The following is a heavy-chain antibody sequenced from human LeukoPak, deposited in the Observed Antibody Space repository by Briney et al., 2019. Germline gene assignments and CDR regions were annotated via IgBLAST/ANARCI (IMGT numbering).Heavy chain of an antibody. CDR3: ARDSGGDTYNDYFDS. CDR2: INSNGDST. V-gene: IGHV3-64*01. D-gene: IGHD5-24*01. CDR1: GFSFNTYS. Sequence: PGASLRLSCEASGFSFNTYSMHWVRQAPGKGLEYVSAINSNGDSTYYANSVKCRFIIPRDTSKKTLFLQMGSLRAEDTAVYYCARDSGGDTYNDYFDSWGQGTLATVSS. J-gene: IGHJ4*02.